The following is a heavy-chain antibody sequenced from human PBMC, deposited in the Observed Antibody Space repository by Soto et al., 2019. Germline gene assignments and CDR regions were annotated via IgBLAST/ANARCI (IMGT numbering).Heavy chain of an antibody. CDR2: IYYSGST. CDR3: AREGSGGSSVNWFDP. V-gene: IGHV4-31*03. J-gene: IGHJ5*02. CDR1: GGSISSGGYY. Sequence: QVQLQESGPGLVKPSQTLSLTCTVSGGSISSGGYYWSWIRQHPGKGLEWIGYIYYSGSTYYNPSLKSRVTISVDTSKNQFSLKLSSVTAADTAVYYCAREGSGGSSVNWFDPWGQGTLVTVSS. D-gene: IGHD3-10*01.